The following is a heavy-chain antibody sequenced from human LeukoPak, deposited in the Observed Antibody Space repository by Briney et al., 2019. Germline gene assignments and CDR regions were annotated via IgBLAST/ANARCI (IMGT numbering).Heavy chain of an antibody. J-gene: IGHJ3*02. Sequence: SGGSLRLSCAASGFTFSSYWMSWVRQAPGKGLEWVANIKQDGSEKYYVDSVKGRFTISRDNAKNSLYLQMNSLRAEATAVYYWARGGLFSLGGSVFGFFYIRGQGGMFTASP. D-gene: IGHD3-16*01. CDR1: GFTFSSYW. V-gene: IGHV3-7*01. CDR2: IKQDGSEK. CDR3: ARGGLFSLGGSVFGFFYI.